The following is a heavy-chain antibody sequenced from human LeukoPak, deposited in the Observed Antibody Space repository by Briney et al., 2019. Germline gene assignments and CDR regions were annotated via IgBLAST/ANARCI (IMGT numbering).Heavy chain of an antibody. J-gene: IGHJ2*01. V-gene: IGHV4-39*02. CDR3: ARDLRYYDILTGYYPYYWYFDL. Sequence: SETLSLTCTVSGGSISSSGYYWGWIRQPPGKGLEWIGNLYYSGSTYCSPSLKSRVSMSVDTSKNQSSLKLNSVTAEDTAVYYCARDLRYYDILTGYYPYYWYFDLWGRGTLVTVSS. CDR2: LYYSGST. D-gene: IGHD3-9*01. CDR1: GGSISSSGYY.